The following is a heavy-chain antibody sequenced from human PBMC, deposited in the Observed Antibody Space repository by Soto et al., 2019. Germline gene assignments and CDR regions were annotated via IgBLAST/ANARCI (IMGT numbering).Heavy chain of an antibody. CDR2: ISAYNGNT. CDR3: AAPGVATKPQDAFDI. J-gene: IGHJ3*02. D-gene: IGHD5-12*01. V-gene: IGHV1-18*01. CDR1: GYTFTSYG. Sequence: ASVKVSCKASGYTFTSYGISWVRQAPGQGLEWMGWISAYNGNTNYAQKLQGRVTMTTDTSTSTAYMELRSLRSDDTAVYYCAAPGVATKPQDAFDIWGQGTMVTVSS.